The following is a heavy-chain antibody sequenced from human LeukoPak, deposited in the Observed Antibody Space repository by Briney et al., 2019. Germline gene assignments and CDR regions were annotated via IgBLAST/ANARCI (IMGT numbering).Heavy chain of an antibody. D-gene: IGHD6-19*01. CDR1: GFTFSSYG. V-gene: IGHV3-23*01. Sequence: GGSLRLSCAASGFTFSSYGMSWVRQAPGKGLEWISAISGSGGSTDYVDFVKGRFTISRDDSKNTLFLQMNSLRIDDTAVYYCARLKAVAGPHYYFDYWGQGTLVTVSS. CDR3: ARLKAVAGPHYYFDY. J-gene: IGHJ4*02. CDR2: ISGSGGST.